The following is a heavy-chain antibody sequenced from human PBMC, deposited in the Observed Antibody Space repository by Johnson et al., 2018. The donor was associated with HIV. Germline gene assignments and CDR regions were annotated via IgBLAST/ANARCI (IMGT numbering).Heavy chain of an antibody. Sequence: VQLVESGGGVVQPGGSLRLSCAASGFTFSSYWMSWVRQAPGKGLEWVSGISDSGGTTYYADSVKGRFTISRDNAKNSLYLQMNSLKNEDTAMYYCTTGLTIFGVVFLDAFDIWGQGTMVIVSS. CDR1: GFTFSSYW. V-gene: IGHV3-23*04. CDR2: ISDSGGTT. CDR3: TTGLTIFGVVFLDAFDI. J-gene: IGHJ3*02. D-gene: IGHD3-3*01.